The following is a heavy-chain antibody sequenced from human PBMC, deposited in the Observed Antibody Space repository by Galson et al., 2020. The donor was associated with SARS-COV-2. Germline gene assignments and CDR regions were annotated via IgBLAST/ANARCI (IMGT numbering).Heavy chain of an antibody. J-gene: IGHJ6*02. CDR2: ISSSGSTI. V-gene: IGHV3-11*01. D-gene: IGHD4-17*01. CDR1: GFTFSDFY. CDR3: ARDSMTTVTPGDYYYDGMDV. Sequence: GGSLRLSCAASGFTFSDFYMSWIRQAPGKGLEWVSYISSSGSTIYYADSVKGRFTISRDNAKNSLYLQMNSLRAEDTAVYYCARDSMTTVTPGDYYYDGMDVWGQGTTVTVSS.